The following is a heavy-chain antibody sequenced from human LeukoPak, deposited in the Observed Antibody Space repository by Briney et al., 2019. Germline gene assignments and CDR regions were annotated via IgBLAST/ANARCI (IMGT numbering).Heavy chain of an antibody. V-gene: IGHV3-23*01. CDR3: AKVGSGWPTTSYDY. D-gene: IGHD6-19*01. CDR2: ISGSGGST. Sequence: RPGGSLRLSCAASGFTFSSYAMSWVRQAPGKGLEWVSAISGSGGSTYYADSVKGRFTISRDNSKNTLYLQMNSLRAEDTAVYYCAKVGSGWPTTSYDYWGQGTLVTVSS. CDR1: GFTFSSYA. J-gene: IGHJ4*02.